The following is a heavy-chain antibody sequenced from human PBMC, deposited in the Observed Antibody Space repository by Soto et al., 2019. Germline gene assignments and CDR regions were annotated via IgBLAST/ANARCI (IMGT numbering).Heavy chain of an antibody. CDR1: GFRFGDYY. D-gene: IGHD1-1*01. J-gene: IGHJ2*01. V-gene: IGHV3-11*06. CDR2: LSSSSRFT. Sequence: SLRLSCEAAGFRFGDYYMSWIRQSPERGLEWLSFLSSSSRFTKYADSVRGRFTISRDKAKNALYLQMNSLRAEDTAVYYCARRLGSLPTANLDLWGRGTLVTASS. CDR3: ARRLGSLPTANLDL.